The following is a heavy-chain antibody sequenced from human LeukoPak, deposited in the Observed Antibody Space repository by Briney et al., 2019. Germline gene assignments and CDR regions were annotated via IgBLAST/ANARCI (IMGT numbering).Heavy chain of an antibody. Sequence: ASVKVSCKASGYTFTSYDINWVRQATGQGLEWMGWMNPNSGNTGYAQKFQGRVTMTRNTSISTAYMELSSLRSEVTAVYYCARISGMVRGEDFDYWGQGTLVTVSS. J-gene: IGHJ4*02. CDR3: ARISGMVRGEDFDY. CDR1: GYTFTSYD. CDR2: MNPNSGNT. D-gene: IGHD3-10*01. V-gene: IGHV1-8*01.